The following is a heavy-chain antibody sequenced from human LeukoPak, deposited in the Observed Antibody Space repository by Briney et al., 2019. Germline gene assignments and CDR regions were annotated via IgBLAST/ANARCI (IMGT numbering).Heavy chain of an antibody. V-gene: IGHV3-23*01. J-gene: IGHJ6*03. CDR3: ARETAAAGKAPYNYNYSRDV. Sequence: GGSLRLSCAASGFTFSSYAMSWVRQAPGKGLEWVSAISGSGGSTYYADSVKGRFTISRDNSKNTLYLQMNSLRAEDTAVYYFARETAAAGKAPYNYNYSRDVWAKGPRSPSP. CDR2: ISGSGGST. D-gene: IGHD6-13*01. CDR1: GFTFSSYA.